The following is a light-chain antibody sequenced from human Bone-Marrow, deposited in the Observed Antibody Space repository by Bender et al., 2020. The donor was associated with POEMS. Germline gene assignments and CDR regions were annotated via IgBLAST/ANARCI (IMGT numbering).Light chain of an antibody. J-gene: IGLJ1*01. CDR2: DDS. V-gene: IGLV3-21*02. Sequence: SYVLTQPPSVSVAPGQTARITCGGNNIGSKSVQWYRQRPGQAPVLVVYDDSDRPSGIPERLSGSNSGNTATLTIGRVQAGDEADYYCQVWDSSAHLYVFGTGTKVTVL. CDR3: QVWDSSAHLYV. CDR1: NIGSKS.